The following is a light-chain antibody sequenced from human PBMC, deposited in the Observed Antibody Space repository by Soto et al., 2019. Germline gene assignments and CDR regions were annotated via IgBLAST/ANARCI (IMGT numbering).Light chain of an antibody. J-gene: IGKJ5*01. CDR3: QQYNNWPPIT. Sequence: EIVMTQSPATLSVTPGGRATLSCTSSQSVSRNLAWYQQRPGQAPRLLISGASTRATGIAARFSGSGSGREFTLTISSLQSEDFAVYYCQQYNNWPPITFGQGTRLEI. CDR1: QSVSRN. V-gene: IGKV3-15*01. CDR2: GAS.